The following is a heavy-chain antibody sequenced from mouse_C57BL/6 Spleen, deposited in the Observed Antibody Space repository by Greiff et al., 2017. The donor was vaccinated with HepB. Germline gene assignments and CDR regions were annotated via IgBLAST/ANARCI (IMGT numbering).Heavy chain of an antibody. CDR2: IDPSDSYT. D-gene: IGHD1-1*01. CDR1: GYTFTSYW. Sequence: QVQLQQSGAELVMPGASVKLSCKASGYTFTSYWMHWVKQRPGQGLEWIGEIDPSDSYTNYNQKFKGKSTLTVDKSSSTAYMQLSSLTSEDSAVYYCAQVITRRGYFDVWGTGTTVTVSS. CDR3: AQVITRRGYFDV. V-gene: IGHV1-69*01. J-gene: IGHJ1*03.